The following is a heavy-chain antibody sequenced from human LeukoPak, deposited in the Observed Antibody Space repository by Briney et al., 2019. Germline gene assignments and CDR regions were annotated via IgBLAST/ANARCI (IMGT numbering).Heavy chain of an antibody. CDR1: GFTVSSNC. D-gene: IGHD2-21*02. J-gene: IGHJ4*02. CDR2: IYSGGST. CDR3: ATRGVIVVVTAIRDY. V-gene: IGHV3-66*01. Sequence: GGSLRLSCAASGFTVSSNCMSWVRQAPGKGLEWVSVIYSGGSTYYADSVKGRFTISRDNSKNTLYLQMNSLRAEDTAVYYCATRGVIVVVTAIRDYWGQGTLVTVSS.